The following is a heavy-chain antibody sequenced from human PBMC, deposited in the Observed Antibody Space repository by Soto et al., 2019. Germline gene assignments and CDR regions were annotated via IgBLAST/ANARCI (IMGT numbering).Heavy chain of an antibody. CDR2: MSYDGSNK. Sequence: QVQLVESGGGVVQPGRSLRLSCAASGFTFSSYAMHWVRRAPGKGLEWMAVMSYDGSNKYYADSVKGRFTISRDNSKNTLYPQMNSLRPEDTALYYCARDGGAYWGQGTLVIVSS. CDR3: ARDGGAY. V-gene: IGHV3-30-3*01. D-gene: IGHD3-16*01. CDR1: GFTFSSYA. J-gene: IGHJ4*02.